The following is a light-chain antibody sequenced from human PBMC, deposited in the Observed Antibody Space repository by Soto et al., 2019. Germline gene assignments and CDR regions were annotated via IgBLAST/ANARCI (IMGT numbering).Light chain of an antibody. CDR2: GAS. CDR1: QRVSNDY. V-gene: IGKV3-20*01. CDR3: QQYGSSGT. J-gene: IGKJ1*01. Sequence: IVLTQSPGTRSLSPGERATLSCRASQRVSNDYLAWYQQKPGQAPRLVSYGASNSATGIPDRFSGSVSGTDFTLTISRLEPEDFAVYYCQQYGSSGTFGQGTKVDIK.